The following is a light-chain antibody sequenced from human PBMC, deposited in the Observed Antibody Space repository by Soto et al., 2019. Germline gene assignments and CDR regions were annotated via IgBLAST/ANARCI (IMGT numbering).Light chain of an antibody. Sequence: EIVMTQSPATLSMSPGERAILSCRASQSISNRLAWYQQRPGQAPRLLIYGASTRATGIPARFSGSGSGTEFTLTIASLQSEDFAGYYCQQYNDWPPMYTFGQGTRLEI. V-gene: IGKV3-15*01. CDR2: GAS. J-gene: IGKJ2*01. CDR3: QQYNDWPPMYT. CDR1: QSISNR.